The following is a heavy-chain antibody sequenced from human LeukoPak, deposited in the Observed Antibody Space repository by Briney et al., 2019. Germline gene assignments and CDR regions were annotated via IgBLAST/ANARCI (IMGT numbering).Heavy chain of an antibody. D-gene: IGHD3-10*01. CDR3: ARDPGSGSYYSLFDY. CDR1: GYTFTSYG. J-gene: IGHJ4*02. V-gene: IGHV1-18*01. Sequence: ASVKVSCKASGYTFTSYGISWVRQAPGQGLEWMGWISAYNGNTNYAQKLQGRVTMTTDTSTSTAYMELRSLRPDDTAVYYCARDPGSGSYYSLFDYWGQGTLVTVSS. CDR2: ISAYNGNT.